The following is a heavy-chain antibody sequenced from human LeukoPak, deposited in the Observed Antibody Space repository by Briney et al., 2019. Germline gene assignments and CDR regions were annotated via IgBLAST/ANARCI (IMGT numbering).Heavy chain of an antibody. CDR3: ARMARGTAMADNRHSDY. Sequence: SETLSLTCAVYGGSFSGDFWSWIRQSPGKGLEWIGEINHSGSTNYNPSLKSRVTISVDTSKNQFSLKLSSVTAADTAVYYCARMARGTAMADNRHSDYWGQGTLVTVSS. CDR2: INHSGST. J-gene: IGHJ4*02. CDR1: GGSFSGDF. D-gene: IGHD5-18*01. V-gene: IGHV4-34*01.